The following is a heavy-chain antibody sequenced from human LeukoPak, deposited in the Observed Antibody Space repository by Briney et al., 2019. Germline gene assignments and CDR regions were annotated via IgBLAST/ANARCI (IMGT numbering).Heavy chain of an antibody. CDR1: GYTFTGYY. CDR3: ARGAAAIEGELDY. V-gene: IGHV1-69*05. D-gene: IGHD2-2*01. J-gene: IGHJ4*02. CDR2: IIPIFGTA. Sequence: ASVKVSCKASGYTFTGYYMHWVRQAPGQGLEWMGGIIPIFGTANYAQKFQGRVTITTDESTSTAYMELSSLRSEDTAVYYCARGAAAIEGELDYWGQGTLVTVSS.